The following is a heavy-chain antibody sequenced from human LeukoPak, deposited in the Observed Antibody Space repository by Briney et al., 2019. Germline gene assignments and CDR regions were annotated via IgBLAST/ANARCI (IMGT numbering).Heavy chain of an antibody. V-gene: IGHV3-11*04. J-gene: IGHJ4*02. CDR1: GFTFSDYY. D-gene: IGHD2/OR15-2a*01. Sequence: GGSLRLSCAASGFTFSDYYMSWIRQAPGKGLEWVSHISTSGSTKYHADSVKGRFTISRDNAKNSLYLQMNSLRAEDTAVYYSARDLPNSAHDYWGQGTLVTVSA. CDR3: ARDLPNSAHDY. CDR2: ISTSGSTK.